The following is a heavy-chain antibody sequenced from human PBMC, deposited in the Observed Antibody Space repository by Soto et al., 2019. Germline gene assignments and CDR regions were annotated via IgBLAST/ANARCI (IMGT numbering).Heavy chain of an antibody. Sequence: EVHLLESGGGLVQPGGSLRLSCAASGFTFSNYAMSWVRQAPGKGLEWVSAITGSGGSTYHADSVKGRFTISRDNSKNTRFRPMDRLGADDTAVYFCAKGSASGSPYYFDFWGQGTLVTVSS. CDR3: AKGSASGSPYYFDF. CDR2: ITGSGGST. V-gene: IGHV3-23*01. CDR1: GFTFSNYA. J-gene: IGHJ4*02. D-gene: IGHD6-25*01.